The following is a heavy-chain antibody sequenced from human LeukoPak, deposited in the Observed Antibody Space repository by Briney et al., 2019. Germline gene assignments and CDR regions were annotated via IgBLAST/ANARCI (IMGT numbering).Heavy chain of an antibody. Sequence: PGXXLRLSCAASGFTFSSYAMSWVRQAPGKGLEWVSTITSSGGDTFYADSVKGRFTVSRDNSKSTLSLQMNSLRAEDTAIYYCAKYYYDSTSYYRSWGQGTLVTVSS. D-gene: IGHD3-22*01. CDR2: ITSSGGDT. CDR1: GFTFSSYA. CDR3: AKYYYDSTSYYRS. J-gene: IGHJ4*02. V-gene: IGHV3-23*01.